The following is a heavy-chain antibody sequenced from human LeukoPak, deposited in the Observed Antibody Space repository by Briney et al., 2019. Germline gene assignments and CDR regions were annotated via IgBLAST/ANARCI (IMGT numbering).Heavy chain of an antibody. V-gene: IGHV3-23*01. CDR1: GFTFSNYA. CDR2: VSGSGGST. J-gene: IGHJ2*01. CDR3: AKGGWGSDWYFDL. Sequence: GGSLRLSCAASGFTFSNYAMSWVRQAPGKGLEWVSVVSGSGGSTYYADSVKGRFTISRDNSKNTLYPQMNSLRAEDTAVFYCAKGGWGSDWYFDLWGRGTLVTVSS. D-gene: IGHD7-27*01.